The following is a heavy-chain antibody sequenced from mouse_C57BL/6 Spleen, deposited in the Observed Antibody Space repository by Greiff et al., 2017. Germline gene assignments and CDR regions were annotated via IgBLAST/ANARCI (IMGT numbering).Heavy chain of an antibody. CDR2: IYPGDGDT. Sequence: VQLQQSGPELVKPGASVKISCKASGYAFSSSWMNWVKQRPGKGLEWIGRIYPGDGDTNYNGKFKGKATLTADKSSSTAYMQLSSLTSEDSAVYFWAREGYDYDFPWFAYWGQGTLVTVYA. V-gene: IGHV1-82*01. D-gene: IGHD2-4*01. J-gene: IGHJ3*01. CDR3: AREGYDYDFPWFAY. CDR1: GYAFSSSW.